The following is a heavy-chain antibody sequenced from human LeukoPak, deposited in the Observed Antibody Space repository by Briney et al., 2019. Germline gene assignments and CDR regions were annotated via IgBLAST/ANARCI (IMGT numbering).Heavy chain of an antibody. CDR3: AREAIAAAGTRDWFDP. CDR2: INHSGST. Sequence: SETLSLTCAVYGGSFSGYYWSWIRQPPGKGLEWIGEINHSGSTNYNPSFKSRVTISVDTSKNQFSLKLSSVTAADTAVYYCAREAIAAAGTRDWFDPWGQGTLVTVSS. J-gene: IGHJ5*02. CDR1: GGSFSGYY. D-gene: IGHD6-13*01. V-gene: IGHV4-34*01.